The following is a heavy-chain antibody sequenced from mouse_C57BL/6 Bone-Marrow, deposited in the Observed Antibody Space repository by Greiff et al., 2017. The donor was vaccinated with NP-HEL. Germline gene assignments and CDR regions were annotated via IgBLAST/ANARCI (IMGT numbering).Heavy chain of an antibody. CDR1: GFNIKDDY. Sequence: VQLQQSGAELVRPGASVKLSCTASGFNIKDDYMHWVKQRPEQGLEWIGWIDPENGDTEYASKFQGKATITADTSSNTAYLQLSSLTSEDTAVYYCTFYGSSGWFAYWGQGTLVTVSA. V-gene: IGHV14-4*01. J-gene: IGHJ3*01. D-gene: IGHD1-1*01. CDR3: TFYGSSGWFAY. CDR2: IDPENGDT.